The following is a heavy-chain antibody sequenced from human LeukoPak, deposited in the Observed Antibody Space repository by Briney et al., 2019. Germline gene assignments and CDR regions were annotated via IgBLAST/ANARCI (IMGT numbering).Heavy chain of an antibody. J-gene: IGHJ6*02. Sequence: SETLSLTCAVYGGSISSGGYYWSWIRQHPGKGLEWIGYIYYSGSTYYNPSLKSRVTISVDTSKNQFSLKLSSVTAADTAVYYCARDSRQYQLDHFYGMDVWGQGTTVTVSS. CDR1: GGSISSGGYY. CDR2: IYYSGST. CDR3: ARDSRQYQLDHFYGMDV. V-gene: IGHV4-31*11. D-gene: IGHD2-2*01.